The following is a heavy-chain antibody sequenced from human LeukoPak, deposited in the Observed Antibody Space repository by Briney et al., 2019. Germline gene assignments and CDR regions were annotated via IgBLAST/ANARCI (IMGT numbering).Heavy chain of an antibody. J-gene: IGHJ4*02. V-gene: IGHV4-39*07. Sequence: PSETLSLTCTVSGGPISSSSYYWGWIRQPPGKGLEWIGSIYYSGSTYYNPSLKSRVTISVDTSKNQFSLKLSSVTAADTAVYYCARRGAAKVLTGYYIHWGQGTLVTVSS. CDR2: IYYSGST. D-gene: IGHD3-9*01. CDR1: GGPISSSSYY. CDR3: ARRGAAKVLTGYYIH.